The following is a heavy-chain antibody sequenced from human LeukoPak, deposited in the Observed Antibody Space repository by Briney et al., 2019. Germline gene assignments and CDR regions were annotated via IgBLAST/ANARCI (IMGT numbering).Heavy chain of an antibody. D-gene: IGHD3-22*01. CDR2: INTDGGST. J-gene: IGHJ4*02. Sequence: GGSLRLSCAASGFTFSTYWMHWVRQAPGKGLEWVSHINTDGGSTTYADSVKGRFTISRDNAKNTLYLQMNSLRGDDTAMYYCYYEGYWGQGTLVTVSS. CDR3: YYEGY. V-gene: IGHV3-74*01. CDR1: GFTFSTYW.